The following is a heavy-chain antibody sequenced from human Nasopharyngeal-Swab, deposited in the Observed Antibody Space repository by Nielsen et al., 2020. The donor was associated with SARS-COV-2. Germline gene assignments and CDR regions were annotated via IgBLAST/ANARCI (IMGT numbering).Heavy chain of an antibody. V-gene: IGHV3-21*01. CDR2: ISSSSSYI. Sequence: VRQAPGKGLEWVSSISSSSSYIYYADSVKGRFTISRDNAKNSLYLQMNSLRAEDTAVYYCARRRLRLSYYYYGMDVWGQGTTVTASS. CDR3: ARRRLRLSYYYYGMDV. J-gene: IGHJ6*02. D-gene: IGHD4-17*01.